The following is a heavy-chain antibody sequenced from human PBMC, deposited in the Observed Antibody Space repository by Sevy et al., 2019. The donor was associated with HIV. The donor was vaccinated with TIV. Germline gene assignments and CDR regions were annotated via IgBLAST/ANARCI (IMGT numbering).Heavy chain of an antibody. J-gene: IGHJ4*02. CDR3: TRGSQVLRYFDWLPYFDY. Sequence: GGSLRLSCTASGFTFGDYAMSWFRQAPGKGLEWVGFIRSKAYGGTTEYAASVKGRFTISRDDSKSNAYLQMNSLKTEDTAVYYCTRGSQVLRYFDWLPYFDYWGQGTLVTVSS. D-gene: IGHD3-9*01. CDR2: IRSKAYGGTT. CDR1: GFTFGDYA. V-gene: IGHV3-49*03.